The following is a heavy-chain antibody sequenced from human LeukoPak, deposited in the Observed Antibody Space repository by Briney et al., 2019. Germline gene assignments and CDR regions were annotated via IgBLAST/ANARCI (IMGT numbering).Heavy chain of an antibody. CDR1: GYTFTDYY. Sequence: ASVKVSCKASGYTFTDYYMHWVRQAPGQGLEWMGWINPNSGGTNYAQKFQGRVTMTRDTSISTAYMELSRLTSDDTAVYYCARDILTDDAFDIWGQGTMVTVSS. J-gene: IGHJ3*02. D-gene: IGHD7-27*01. CDR2: INPNSGGT. CDR3: ARDILTDDAFDI. V-gene: IGHV1-2*02.